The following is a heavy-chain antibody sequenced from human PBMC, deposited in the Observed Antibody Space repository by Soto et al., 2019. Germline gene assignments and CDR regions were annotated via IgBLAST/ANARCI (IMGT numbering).Heavy chain of an antibody. CDR2: IKQDGSEK. V-gene: IGHV3-7*05. J-gene: IGHJ6*02. D-gene: IGHD3-22*01. Sequence: GGSLRLSCAASGFTFSSYWMSWVRQAPGKGLEWVANIKQDGSEKYYVDSVKGRFTISRDNAKNSLYLQMNSLRAEDTAVYYCARDRGTMIVVDIWAHVLGGMDVWGQGTTVTVSS. CDR3: ARDRGTMIVVDIWAHVLGGMDV. CDR1: GFTFSSYW.